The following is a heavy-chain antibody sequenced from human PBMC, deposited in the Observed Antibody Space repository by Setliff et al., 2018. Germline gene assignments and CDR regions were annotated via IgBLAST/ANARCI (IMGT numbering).Heavy chain of an antibody. CDR2: IYYSGST. D-gene: IGHD3-22*01. CDR1: GGSVSSGSYY. V-gene: IGHV4-61*01. CDR3: ARADSSGYYPYFDY. J-gene: IGHJ4*02. Sequence: SETLSLTCTVYGGSVSSGSYYWSWIRQPPGKGLEWIGYIYYSGSTNYNPSLKSRVTISVDTSKNQFSLKLSSVTAADTAVYYCARADSSGYYPYFDYWGQGTLVTVSS.